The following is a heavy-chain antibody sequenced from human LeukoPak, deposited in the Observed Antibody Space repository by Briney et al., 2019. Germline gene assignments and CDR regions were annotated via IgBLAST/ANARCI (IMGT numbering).Heavy chain of an antibody. CDR1: GGSFSGYY. D-gene: IGHD3-10*01. J-gene: IGHJ4*02. CDR2: INHSGST. V-gene: IGHV4-34*01. CDR3: ARRIWFGELLYPYYFDY. Sequence: PSETLSLTCAVYGGSFSGYYWSWIRQPPGKGLEWIGEINHSGSTNYNPSLKSRVTISVDTSKNQFSLKLSSVTAADTAVYYCARRIWFGELLYPYYFDYWGQGTLVTVSS.